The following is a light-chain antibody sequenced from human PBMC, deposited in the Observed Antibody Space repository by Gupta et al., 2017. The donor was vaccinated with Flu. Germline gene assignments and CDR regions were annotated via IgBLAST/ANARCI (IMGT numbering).Light chain of an antibody. CDR2: VKSDGSH. CDR3: QTWGTGLRV. J-gene: IGLJ2*01. CDR1: SGHSSNA. V-gene: IGLV4-69*01. Sequence: QVVLTQSLSAAASLGASIKLTCTLSSGHSSNAIAWHQQQPEKGTRYLMKVKSDGSHNKGDGIPDRFSGSSSGPERSLTISSLQSEDEADYYCQTWGTGLRVFGRGTQLNVL.